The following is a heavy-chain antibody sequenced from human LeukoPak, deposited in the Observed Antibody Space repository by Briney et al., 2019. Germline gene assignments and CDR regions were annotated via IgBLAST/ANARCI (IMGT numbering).Heavy chain of an antibody. D-gene: IGHD6-13*01. Sequence: ASVKVSCKASGYTFTGYYMHWVRQAPGQGLEWMGWINPNSGGTNYAQKFQGRVTMTRDTSISTAYMELSRLRSDDTAVYYCARVGKAAAGGHYYYYMDVWGKGTTVTISS. CDR2: INPNSGGT. CDR3: ARVGKAAAGGHYYYYMDV. CDR1: GYTFTGYY. J-gene: IGHJ6*03. V-gene: IGHV1-2*02.